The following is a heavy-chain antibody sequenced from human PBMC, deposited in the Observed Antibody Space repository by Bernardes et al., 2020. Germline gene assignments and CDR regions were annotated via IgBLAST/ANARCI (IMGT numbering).Heavy chain of an antibody. CDR2: IVGAGDNT. Sequence: GGSLRLSCAASGFTFSTYAMGWVRQAPGKGLEWVSVIVGAGDNTHHADSVKGQLTISRDNSKNTLYLQMNSLSVEDTAVYFCTKYRSHWWNDAFDAWGRGTMVTVSS. CDR3: TKYRSHWWNDAFDA. D-gene: IGHD6-19*01. J-gene: IGHJ3*01. V-gene: IGHV3-23*01. CDR1: GFTFSTYA.